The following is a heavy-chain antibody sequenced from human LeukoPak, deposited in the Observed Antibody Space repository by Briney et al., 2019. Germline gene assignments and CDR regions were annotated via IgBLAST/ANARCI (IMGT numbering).Heavy chain of an antibody. D-gene: IGHD3-10*01. CDR2: ISYDGSNK. J-gene: IGHJ3*02. V-gene: IGHV3-30*04. CDR3: AKVFRHMVRGLMGAFDI. CDR1: GFTFSSYA. Sequence: PGGSLRLSCAASGFTFSSYAMHWVRQAPGKGLEWVAVISYDGSNKYYADSVKGRFTISRDNSKNTLYLQMNSLRAEDTAVYYCAKVFRHMVRGLMGAFDIWGQGTMVTVSS.